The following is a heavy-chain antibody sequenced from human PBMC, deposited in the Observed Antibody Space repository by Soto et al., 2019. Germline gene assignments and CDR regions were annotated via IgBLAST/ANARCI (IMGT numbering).Heavy chain of an antibody. CDR1: AFTFSGHV. CDR2: ISSNGDST. V-gene: IGHV3-23*01. J-gene: IGHJ6*02. Sequence: EVQLLESGGGLVQPGGSLRLSCAASAFTFSGHVMSWVRQAPGKGLEWVSGISSNGDSTYYADSVKGRFTTSRDKSKNTLYLQMNSLRAEDTAVYYCAKGVSVGLSGYYGMDVWGQGTTVTVSS. D-gene: IGHD3-16*02. CDR3: AKGVSVGLSGYYGMDV.